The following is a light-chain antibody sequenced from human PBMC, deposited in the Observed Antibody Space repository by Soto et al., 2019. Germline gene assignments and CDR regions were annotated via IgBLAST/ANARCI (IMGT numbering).Light chain of an antibody. V-gene: IGKV1-13*02. CDR2: DAS. CDR1: QGISSA. CDR3: QQFNSYSLT. J-gene: IGKJ4*01. Sequence: AIQLTQSPSSLSASVGDRVTITCRASQGISSALAWYQQNPGKAPKLLIYDASSLESGVPSRFSGSGSGTDFTLTISSLQPEDFATYYCQQFNSYSLTFGGGTKVDIK.